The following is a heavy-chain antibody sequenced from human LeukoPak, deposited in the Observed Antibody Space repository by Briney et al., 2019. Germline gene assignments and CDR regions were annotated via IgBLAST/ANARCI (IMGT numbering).Heavy chain of an antibody. V-gene: IGHV1-2*02. Sequence: ASVKVSCKASGYTFTGYHMHWVRQAPGQGLEWMGWINPNSGGTNYAQKFQGRVTMTRDTSISTAYMELSRLRSDDTAVYYCARSQQLVWDNWFDPWGQGTLVTVSS. CDR1: GYTFTGYH. CDR2: INPNSGGT. D-gene: IGHD6-13*01. CDR3: ARSQQLVWDNWFDP. J-gene: IGHJ5*02.